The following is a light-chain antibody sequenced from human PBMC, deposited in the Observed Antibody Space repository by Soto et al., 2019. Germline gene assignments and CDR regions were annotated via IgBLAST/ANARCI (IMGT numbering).Light chain of an antibody. Sequence: EIVMTQSPATLSVSPGERATLSCRASQSVGSNLAWYQQTPGQPPRLLIYGASTRATAIPARFSGSGSGTEFTLTISSLQSEDCAVYYCQQYNKLPLTFGGGTMVEIK. J-gene: IGKJ4*01. CDR2: GAS. CDR1: QSVGSN. V-gene: IGKV3-15*01. CDR3: QQYNKLPLT.